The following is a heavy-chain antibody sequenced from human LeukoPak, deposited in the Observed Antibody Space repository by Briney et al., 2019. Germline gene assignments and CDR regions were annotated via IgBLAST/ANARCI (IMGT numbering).Heavy chain of an antibody. V-gene: IGHV4-61*02. CDR3: ARGGSGYPFDY. CDR1: GGSISSGSYY. J-gene: IGHJ4*02. D-gene: IGHD3-3*01. Sequence: SETLSLTCTVSGGSISSGSYYWSWIRQPAGKGLEWIGRIYTSGSTNYNPSLKSRVTISVDTSKNQFSLKLSSVTAADTAVYYCARGGSGYPFDYWGQGTLVTASS. CDR2: IYTSGST.